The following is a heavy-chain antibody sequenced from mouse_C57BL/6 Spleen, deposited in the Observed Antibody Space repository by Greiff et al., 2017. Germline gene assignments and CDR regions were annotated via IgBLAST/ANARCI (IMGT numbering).Heavy chain of an antibody. CDR2: INPSTGGT. Sequence: VQLQQSGPELVKPGASVKISCKASGYSFTGYYMNWVKQSPEKSLEWIGEINPSTGGTTYNQKFKAKATLTVDKSSSTAYMQLKSLTSEDSAVYYCARWLTGEYFDYWGQGTTLTVSS. CDR3: ARWLTGEYFDY. CDR1: GYSFTGYY. J-gene: IGHJ2*01. V-gene: IGHV1-42*01. D-gene: IGHD4-1*01.